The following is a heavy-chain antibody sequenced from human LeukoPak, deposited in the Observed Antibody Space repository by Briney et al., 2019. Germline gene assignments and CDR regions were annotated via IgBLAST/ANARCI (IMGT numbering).Heavy chain of an antibody. CDR3: ARVSCSGGSCYSFDY. Sequence: PGGSLRLSCAASGFTFSRYEMNWVRQAPGKGLEWVSYISYSGSTIYYADSVKGRFTISRDNAKNSLYLQMNSLRAEDTAVYYCARVSCSGGSCYSFDYWGQGTLVTVSS. J-gene: IGHJ4*02. D-gene: IGHD2-15*01. CDR1: GFTFSRYE. CDR2: ISYSGSTI. V-gene: IGHV3-48*03.